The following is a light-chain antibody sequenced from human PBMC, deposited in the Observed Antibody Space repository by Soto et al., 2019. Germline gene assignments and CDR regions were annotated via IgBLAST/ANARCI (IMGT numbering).Light chain of an antibody. V-gene: IGKV1-5*01. CDR2: GAS. Sequence: DIQMTQSPSILSASVGDRVTFTCRTSQSISTWLAWYQLKPGKAPKLLIYGASSLGSGVPSRFSGSGSGTEFTLTIYSLQPEDFATYYCQQYDPYSYTFGQGTKLEIK. CDR3: QQYDPYSYT. J-gene: IGKJ2*01. CDR1: QSISTW.